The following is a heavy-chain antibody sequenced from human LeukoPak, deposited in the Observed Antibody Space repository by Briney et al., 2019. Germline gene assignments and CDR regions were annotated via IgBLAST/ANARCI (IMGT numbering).Heavy chain of an antibody. CDR3: ARDSLLYYYDSSGYYIYYYYGMDV. V-gene: IGHV4-31*03. CDR2: IYYSGST. Sequence: PSETLSLTCTVSGGSISSGGYYWSWIRQHPGKGLEWIGYIYYSGSTYYNPSLKSRVTISVDTSKNQFSLKLSSVTAADTAVYYCARDSLLYYYDSSGYYIYYYYGMDVWGQGSTVTVS. J-gene: IGHJ6*02. CDR1: GGSISSGGYY. D-gene: IGHD3-22*01.